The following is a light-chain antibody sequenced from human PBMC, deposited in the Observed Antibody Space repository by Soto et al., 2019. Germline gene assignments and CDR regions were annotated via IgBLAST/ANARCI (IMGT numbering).Light chain of an antibody. CDR1: QSLLESNGYNC. CDR3: MQGLRTPWT. CDR2: FGS. V-gene: IGKV2-28*01. Sequence: DIVMTQSPLYLPVTPGEPASISCRSSQSLLESNGYNCLDWYLQRPGQSPQLLIYFGSYRASGVPDRFSGSGSGTDFTLKISRVEAEDVGVYYCMQGLRTPWTFGQGTKVEIK. J-gene: IGKJ1*01.